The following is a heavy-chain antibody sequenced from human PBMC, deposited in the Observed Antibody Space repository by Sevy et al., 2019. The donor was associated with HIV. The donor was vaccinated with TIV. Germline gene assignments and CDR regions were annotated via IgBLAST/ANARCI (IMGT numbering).Heavy chain of an antibody. J-gene: IGHJ4*02. D-gene: IGHD3-16*01. CDR2: IYKSGNT. Sequence: GGSLRLSCAVSGFDVNTGFMSWVRQAPGKGLEWVSVIYKSGNTYYVDSVMGRFTMSRDSGRNTLYLQMTHLRVEDTAMYYCVRSLGGPVNQWGQGTRVTVSS. CDR1: GFDVNTGF. V-gene: IGHV3-53*01. CDR3: VRSLGGPVNQ.